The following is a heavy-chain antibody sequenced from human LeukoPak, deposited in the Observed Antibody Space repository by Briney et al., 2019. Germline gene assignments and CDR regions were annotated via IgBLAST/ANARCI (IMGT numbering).Heavy chain of an antibody. CDR3: ARDPPGYYDSSGHSGGY. CDR2: IIPIFGTA. Sequence: VASVKVSCKASGGTFSSYAISWVRQAPGQGLEWMGRIIPIFGTANYAQKFQGRVTITTDESTSTAYMELSSLRSEDTAVYYCARDPPGYYDSSGHSGGYWGQGTLVTVSS. CDR1: GGTFSSYA. J-gene: IGHJ4*02. D-gene: IGHD3-22*01. V-gene: IGHV1-69*05.